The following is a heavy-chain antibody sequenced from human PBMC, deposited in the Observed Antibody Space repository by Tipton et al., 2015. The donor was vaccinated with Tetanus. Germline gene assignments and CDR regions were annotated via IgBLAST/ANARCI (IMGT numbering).Heavy chain of an antibody. V-gene: IGHV4-39*01. CDR2: IYSYNGNT. CDR3: ATTMVNWFDP. CDR1: GGSITSGTFH. Sequence: GLVKPSETLSLTCTVSGGSITSGTFHWNWIRQPPGKGLEWIGSIYSYNGNTFQNPSLESRVIISLDTSKNQFSLKLRSVTAADTAVYYCATTMVNWFDPWGQGTLVTVSS. D-gene: IGHD3-10*01. J-gene: IGHJ5*02.